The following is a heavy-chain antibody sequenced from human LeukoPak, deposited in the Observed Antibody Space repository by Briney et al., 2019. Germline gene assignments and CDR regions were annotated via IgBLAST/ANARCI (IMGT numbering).Heavy chain of an antibody. J-gene: IGHJ4*02. D-gene: IGHD3-22*01. CDR3: AKGGYDSGGYYYEIDY. Sequence: PGGSLRLSCAASGFAFSSYAMSWVRQAPGKGLEWVSAISDSGGSTYYAGSVKGRFTISRDNSKNTLYLQMNSLRAEDTAVYYCAKGGYDSGGYYYEIDYWGQGTLVTVSS. CDR2: ISDSGGST. CDR1: GFAFSSYA. V-gene: IGHV3-23*01.